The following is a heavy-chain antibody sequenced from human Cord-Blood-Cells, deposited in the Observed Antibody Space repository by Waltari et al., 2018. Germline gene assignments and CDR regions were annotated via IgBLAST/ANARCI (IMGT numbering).Heavy chain of an antibody. CDR2: IYTSGRT. CDR1: GGSISSGSYY. Sequence: QVQLQESGPGLVKPSQTLSLTCTVSGGSISSGSYYWSWIRQPAGKGLEWIGYIYTSGRTNYNPSLKSRVTIAVDTSKNQCSLKLSSVTAADTAVYYCARSGYDILTGYYDAFDIWGQGTMVTVSS. J-gene: IGHJ3*02. CDR3: ARSGYDILTGYYDAFDI. D-gene: IGHD3-9*01. V-gene: IGHV4-61*09.